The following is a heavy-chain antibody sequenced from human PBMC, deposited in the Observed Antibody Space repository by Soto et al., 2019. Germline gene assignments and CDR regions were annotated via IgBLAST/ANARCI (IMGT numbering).Heavy chain of an antibody. Sequence: QVQLVQSGAEVKKPGASVKVSCKASGYTFTSYYMHWVRQAPGQGLEWMGIINPSGGSTSYAQKCQGRVTMTRXXAXSXXYMELGSLRSEDTAVYYCARKQGENYYDSSGYYNSWGQGTLVTVSS. CDR3: ARKQGENYYDSSGYYNS. CDR2: INPSGGST. D-gene: IGHD3-22*01. J-gene: IGHJ4*02. CDR1: GYTFTSYY. V-gene: IGHV1-46*03.